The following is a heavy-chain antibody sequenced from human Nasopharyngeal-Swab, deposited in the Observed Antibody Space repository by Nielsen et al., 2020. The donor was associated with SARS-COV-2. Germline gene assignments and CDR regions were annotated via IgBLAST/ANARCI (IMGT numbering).Heavy chain of an antibody. V-gene: IGHV1-58*01. CDR3: AAAVLTGTHMIFDY. Sequence: SVKVSCKASGSTFTSSAVQWVRQARGQRLEWIGWIVVGSGNTNYAQKFQERVTITRNMSTSTAYMELSSLRSEDTAVYYCAAAVLTGTHMIFDYWGQGTLVTVSS. D-gene: IGHD1-20*01. J-gene: IGHJ4*02. CDR2: IVVGSGNT. CDR1: GSTFTSSA.